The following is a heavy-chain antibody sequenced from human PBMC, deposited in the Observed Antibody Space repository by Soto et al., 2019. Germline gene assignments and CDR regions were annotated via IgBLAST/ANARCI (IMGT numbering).Heavy chain of an antibody. D-gene: IGHD6-19*01. Sequence: QLQLQESGPGLVKPSETLSLTCTVSGGSISSSSYYWGWIRQPPGKGLGWIGSIYYSGSTYYNPSLKSRVTIPVDTSKNQFSLKLSSGPAADTAVYYCASRLIVAVAGTWGYWGQGTLVTVSS. CDR3: ASRLIVAVAGTWGY. CDR2: IYYSGST. J-gene: IGHJ4*02. V-gene: IGHV4-39*01. CDR1: GGSISSSSYY.